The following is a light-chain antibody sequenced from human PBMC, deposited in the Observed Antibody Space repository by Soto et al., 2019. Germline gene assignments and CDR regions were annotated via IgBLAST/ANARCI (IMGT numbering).Light chain of an antibody. CDR2: DAS. J-gene: IGKJ2*01. CDR1: QDIKNY. CDR3: QQYDNLLET. V-gene: IGKV1-33*01. Sequence: DIQMTQSPSSLSASVGDRVTLTCQASQDIKNYLNWYQHKPGEAPRLLIYDASNLERGVPYRFRGSGSGTYFTFTISSLQPEDIATYYCQQYDNLLETFGQGTKLEIK.